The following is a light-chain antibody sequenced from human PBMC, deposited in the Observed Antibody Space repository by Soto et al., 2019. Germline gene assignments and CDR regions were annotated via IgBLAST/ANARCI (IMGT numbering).Light chain of an antibody. J-gene: IGKJ1*01. CDR2: LGS. CDR1: QSLLHSNGYNY. CDR3: MQTLETPWT. Sequence: DIVMTQAPLSLPVTPGEPASISCRSTQSLLHSNGYNYLDWHLQKPGQSPQVLIHLGSNRASGVPDRFNGSGSGTDFTLKISRVEVEDVGIYYCMQTLETPWTFGQGTKVDI. V-gene: IGKV2-28*01.